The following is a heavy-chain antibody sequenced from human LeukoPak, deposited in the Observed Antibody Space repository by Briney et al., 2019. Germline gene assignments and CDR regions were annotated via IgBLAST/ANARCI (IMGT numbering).Heavy chain of an antibody. D-gene: IGHD4-17*01. CDR3: AKPGETTVAIINFDY. CDR1: GYTFTSYG. Sequence: ASVKVSCKASGYTFTSYGISWVRQAPGKGLEWVSAISGSGGSTYYADSVKGRFTISRDNSKNTLYLQMNSLRAEDTAVYYCAKPGETTVAIINFDYWGQGTLVTVSS. V-gene: IGHV3-23*01. CDR2: ISGSGGST. J-gene: IGHJ4*02.